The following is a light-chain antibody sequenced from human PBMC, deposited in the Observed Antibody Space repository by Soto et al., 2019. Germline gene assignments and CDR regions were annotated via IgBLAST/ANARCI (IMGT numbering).Light chain of an antibody. Sequence: DIPMTQSPSSLSASVGDRVTITCRASQSISYFLNWYQQKPGKAPTLLIYTASNLQDGVPSRFSGSGSGTDFTLTISSLEPEDFAIYYCQQVYRTPLSFGGGTKVEI. V-gene: IGKV1-39*01. CDR1: QSISYF. CDR2: TAS. J-gene: IGKJ4*01. CDR3: QQVYRTPLS.